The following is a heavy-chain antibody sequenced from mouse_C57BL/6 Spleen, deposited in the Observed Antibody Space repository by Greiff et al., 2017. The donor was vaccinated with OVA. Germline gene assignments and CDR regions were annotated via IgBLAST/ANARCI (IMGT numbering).Heavy chain of an antibody. CDR3: AREGSTMVNAMDY. D-gene: IGHD2-2*01. Sequence: EVMLVESEGGLVQPGSSMKLSCTASGFTFSDYYMAWVRQVPEKGLEWVANINYDGSSTYYLDSLKSRFIISRDNAKNILYLQMSSLKSEDTATYYCAREGSTMVNAMDYWGQGTSVTVSS. J-gene: IGHJ4*01. CDR1: GFTFSDYY. V-gene: IGHV5-16*01. CDR2: INYDGSST.